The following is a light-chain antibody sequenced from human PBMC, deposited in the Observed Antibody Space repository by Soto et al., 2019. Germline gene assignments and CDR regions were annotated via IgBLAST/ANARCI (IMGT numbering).Light chain of an antibody. J-gene: IGKJ5*01. V-gene: IGKV3-11*01. CDR2: DAS. CDR3: QQYNNWPSIT. Sequence: EIVLTHSPATLSLSPWEIATLSCRASQSVSSYLAWYQQKPGQAPRLLIYDASNRATGIPARFSGSGSGTEFTLTISSLRSEDFAVYYCQQYNNWPSITFGQGTRLEIK. CDR1: QSVSSY.